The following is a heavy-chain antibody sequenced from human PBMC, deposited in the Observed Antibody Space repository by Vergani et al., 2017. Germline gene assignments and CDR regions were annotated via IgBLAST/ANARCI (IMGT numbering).Heavy chain of an antibody. J-gene: IGHJ4*02. Sequence: QLVESGGGWVQPGGSLRLSCVVSGFDFSSYIMNWVRQAPGKGLEWVSFVSTGTKSQSYAESVKGRFTISRDSAKNSLYLQMNSLRAEDTAVYYCARGGYSYARNNDFDYWGQGTLVTVSS. D-gene: IGHD5-18*01. CDR2: VSTGTKSQ. CDR3: ARGGYSYARNNDFDY. V-gene: IGHV3-48*01. CDR1: GFDFSSYI.